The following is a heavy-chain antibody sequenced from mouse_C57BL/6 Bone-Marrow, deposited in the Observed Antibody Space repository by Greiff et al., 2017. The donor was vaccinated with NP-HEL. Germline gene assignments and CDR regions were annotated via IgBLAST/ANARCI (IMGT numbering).Heavy chain of an antibody. CDR1: GYSITSGYY. V-gene: IGHV3-6*01. J-gene: IGHJ4*01. D-gene: IGHD1-1*02. CDR2: ISYDGSN. CDR3: ARGGGYYAMDY. Sequence: EVHLQESGPGLVKPSQSLSLTCSVTGYSITSGYYWNWIRQFPGNKLEWMGYISYDGSNNYNPSLKNRISITRDTSKNQFFLKLNSVTTEDTATYYCARGGGYYAMDYWGQGTSVTVSS.